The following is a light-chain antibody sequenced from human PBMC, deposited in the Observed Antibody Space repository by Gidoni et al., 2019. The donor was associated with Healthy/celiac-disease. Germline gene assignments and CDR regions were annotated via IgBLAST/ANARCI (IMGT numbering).Light chain of an antibody. CDR2: YDS. Sequence: SYVLTQPPSVSVDPGKTASITCGGNNIGSKSVHWYQQKPGQAPVLVIYYDSDRPSGIPERFSGSNSGNTATLTISRVEAGDEADYYCQVWDSSSDVVFGGGTKLTVL. V-gene: IGLV3-21*04. CDR1: NIGSKS. CDR3: QVWDSSSDVV. J-gene: IGLJ2*01.